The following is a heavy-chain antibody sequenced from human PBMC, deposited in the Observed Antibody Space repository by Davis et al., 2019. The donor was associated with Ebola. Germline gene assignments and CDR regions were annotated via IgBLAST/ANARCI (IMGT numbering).Heavy chain of an antibody. CDR2: IWYDGSNK. Sequence: GESLKISCAASGFTFSSYGMHWVRQAPGKGLEWVAVIWYDGSNKYYADSVKGRFTISRDNSKNTLYLQMNSLRDEDTAAYYCARDYYGDYRVDYWGQGTLVTVSS. J-gene: IGHJ4*02. V-gene: IGHV3-33*08. CDR3: ARDYYGDYRVDY. D-gene: IGHD4-17*01. CDR1: GFTFSSYG.